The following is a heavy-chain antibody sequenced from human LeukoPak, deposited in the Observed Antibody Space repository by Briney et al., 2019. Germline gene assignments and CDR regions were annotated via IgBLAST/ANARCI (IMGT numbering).Heavy chain of an antibody. J-gene: IGHJ4*02. CDR3: ARIYYDSSGYYNDY. CDR1: GFTFSSYG. CDR2: IWYDGSNK. D-gene: IGHD3-22*01. V-gene: IGHV3-33*01. Sequence: PGGPLRLSCAASGFTFSSYGMHWVRQAPGKGLEWVAVIWYDGSNKYYADSVKGRFTISRDNSKNTLYLQMNSLRAEDTAVYYCARIYYDSSGYYNDYWGQGTLVTVSS.